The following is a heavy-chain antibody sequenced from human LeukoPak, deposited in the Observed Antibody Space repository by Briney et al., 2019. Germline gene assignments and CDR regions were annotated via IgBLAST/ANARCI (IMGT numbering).Heavy chain of an antibody. D-gene: IGHD3-10*01. CDR2: INPSGGST. J-gene: IGHJ4*02. CDR1: GYTFTSYG. Sequence: GASVKVSCKASGYTFTSYGISWVRQAPGQGLEWMGIINPSGGSTSYAQKFQGRVTMTRDTSTSTVYMELSSLRSEDTAVYYCARARYGSGSYYPLRYWGQGTLVTVSS. CDR3: ARARYGSGSYYPLRY. V-gene: IGHV1-46*01.